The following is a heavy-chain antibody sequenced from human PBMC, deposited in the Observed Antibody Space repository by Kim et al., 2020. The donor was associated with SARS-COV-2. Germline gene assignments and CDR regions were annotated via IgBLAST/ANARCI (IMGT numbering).Heavy chain of an antibody. CDR2: ISYDGSNK. J-gene: IGHJ6*02. CDR1: GFTFSSYG. V-gene: IGHV3-33*05. CDR3: ARESHAFSVIAAVGYYGMDV. D-gene: IGHD6-13*01. Sequence: GGSLRLSCAASGFTFSSYGMHWVRQAPGKGLEWVAVISYDGSNKYYADSVKGRFTISRDNSKNTLYLQMNSLRAEDTAVYYCARESHAFSVIAAVGYYGMDVWGQGTTVTVSS.